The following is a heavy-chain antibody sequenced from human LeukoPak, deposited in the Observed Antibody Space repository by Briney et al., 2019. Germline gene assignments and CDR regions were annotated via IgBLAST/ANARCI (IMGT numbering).Heavy chain of an antibody. V-gene: IGHV3-74*01. J-gene: IGHJ4*02. CDR3: ARESTSITIFGYDC. CDR1: GFTSSDYW. Sequence: LGGSLRLSCAASGFTSSDYWMHWVRQAPGKELVWVSRINSDGSNTDYADSVKGRFTISRDNAKNTLYLQMSSLRAEDTAVYYCARESTSITIFGYDCWGQGTLVTVSS. D-gene: IGHD3-3*01. CDR2: INSDGSNT.